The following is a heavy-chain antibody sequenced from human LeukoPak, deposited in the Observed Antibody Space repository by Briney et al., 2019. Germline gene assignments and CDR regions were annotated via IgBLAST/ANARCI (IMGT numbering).Heavy chain of an antibody. CDR3: ARETVTTFKNWFDP. J-gene: IGHJ5*02. CDR2: INHSGST. V-gene: IGHV4-34*01. Sequence: SETLSLTCAVYGGSFSGYYWSWIRQPPGKGLEWIGEINHSGSTNYNPSLKSRVTISVGTSKNQFSLKLSSVTAADTAVYYCARETVTTFKNWFDPWGQGTLVTVSS. D-gene: IGHD4-17*01. CDR1: GGSFSGYY.